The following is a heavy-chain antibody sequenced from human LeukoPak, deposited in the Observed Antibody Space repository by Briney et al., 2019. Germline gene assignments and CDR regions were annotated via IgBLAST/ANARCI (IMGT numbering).Heavy chain of an antibody. V-gene: IGHV1-3*01. CDR3: ASGIAAAYLFDY. J-gene: IGHJ4*02. CDR2: INAGNGNT. D-gene: IGHD6-13*01. CDR1: GYTFTSYA. Sequence: ASVKVSCKASGYTFTSYAMHWVRQAPGQRLEWMGWINAGNGNTKYSQKFQGRVTITRDTSSSTAYMELSSLRSEDTAVYYCASGIAAAYLFDYWGQGTLVTVSS.